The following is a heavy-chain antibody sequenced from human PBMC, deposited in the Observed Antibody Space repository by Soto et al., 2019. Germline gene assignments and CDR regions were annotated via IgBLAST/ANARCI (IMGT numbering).Heavy chain of an antibody. V-gene: IGHV4-30-4*01. CDR3: ARNKITGAVDY. J-gene: IGHJ4*02. CDR1: GGSISSGDYY. CDR2: IYYSGST. D-gene: IGHD3-16*01. Sequence: PSETLSLTCTVSGGSISSGDYYWSWIRQPPGKGLEWIGYIYYSGSTYYNPSLQSRVTISVDTSKNQFSLKLSSVTAADTAVYYCARNKITGAVDYCGQGTLVTVSS.